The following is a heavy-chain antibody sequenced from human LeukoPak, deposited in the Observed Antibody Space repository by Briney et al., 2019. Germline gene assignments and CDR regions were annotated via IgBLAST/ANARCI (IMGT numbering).Heavy chain of an antibody. CDR3: ARAQVEYCSAGRCYSGY. Sequence: ASVKVSCKVSGYTLTELSMHWVRQAPGKGLEWMGGFDPEDGETIYAQKFQGRVTMTEDTSTDTAYMELSSLRSDDTAVYYCARAQVEYCSAGRCYSGYWGQGTLVTVSS. J-gene: IGHJ4*02. CDR1: GYTLTELS. CDR2: FDPEDGET. V-gene: IGHV1-24*01. D-gene: IGHD2-15*01.